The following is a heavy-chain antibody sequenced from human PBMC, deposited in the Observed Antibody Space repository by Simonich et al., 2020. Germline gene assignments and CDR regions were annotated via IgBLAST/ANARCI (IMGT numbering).Heavy chain of an antibody. CDR3: ARGLLSGSYYAFDI. V-gene: IGHV1-2*02. CDR1: GYTFTGSY. D-gene: IGHD1-26*01. Sequence: VQLVQSGAEVKKPGASVKVSCKASGYTFTGSYMPGVRQAPGQGLEGWGWVNPNRGGTNDAQKLQGRGTMTRDTSISTAYMELSRLRSDDTAVYYCARGLLSGSYYAFDIWGQGTMVTVSS. J-gene: IGHJ3*02. CDR2: VNPNRGGT.